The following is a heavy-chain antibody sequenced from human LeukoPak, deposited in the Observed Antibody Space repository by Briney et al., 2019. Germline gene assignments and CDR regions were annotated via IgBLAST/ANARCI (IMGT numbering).Heavy chain of an antibody. V-gene: IGHV3-30*04. CDR2: ISYDGSNK. CDR3: ARAGAAGTTAEYFQH. CDR1: GFTFSSYA. J-gene: IGHJ1*01. Sequence: GGSLRLSCAASGFTFSSYAMHWVRQAPGKGLEWVAVISYDGSNKYYADSVKGRFTTSRDNSKNTLYLQMNSLRAEDTAVYYCARAGAAGTTAEYFQHWGQGTLVTVSS. D-gene: IGHD6-13*01.